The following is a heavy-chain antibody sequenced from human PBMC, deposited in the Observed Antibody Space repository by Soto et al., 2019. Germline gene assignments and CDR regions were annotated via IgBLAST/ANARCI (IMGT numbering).Heavy chain of an antibody. CDR3: AKDSTRVLRYFDWLPLDY. Sequence: HPGGSLRLSCAASGFTFSSYAMSWVRQAPGKGLEWVSAISGSGGSTYYADSVKGRFTISRDNSKNTLYLQMNSLRAEDTAVYYCAKDSTRVLRYFDWLPLDYWGQGTLVTVSS. CDR1: GFTFSSYA. D-gene: IGHD3-9*01. V-gene: IGHV3-23*01. J-gene: IGHJ4*02. CDR2: ISGSGGST.